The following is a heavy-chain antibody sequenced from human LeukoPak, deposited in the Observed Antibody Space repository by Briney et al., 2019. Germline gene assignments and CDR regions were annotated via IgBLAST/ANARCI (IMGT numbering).Heavy chain of an antibody. V-gene: IGHV3-33*06. J-gene: IGHJ4*02. CDR3: EKDAQRGFDYSNSLEH. CDR2: IWSDATNQ. CDR1: GFTFSHYG. Sequence: PGRSLRLSCEASGFTFSHYGMPWVRQAPGKGLEWVAVIWSDATNQYYADSVKGRFTISRDNFKKTVSLQMNSLRVEDTAVYYCEKDAQRGFDYSNSLEHWGQGVLVTVAS. D-gene: IGHD4-11*01.